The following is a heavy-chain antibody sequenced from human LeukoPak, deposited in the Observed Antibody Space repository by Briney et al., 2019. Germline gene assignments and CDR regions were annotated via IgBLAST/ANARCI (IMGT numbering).Heavy chain of an antibody. V-gene: IGHV3-64*04. D-gene: IGHD1-26*01. CDR3: AAMYGGSY. Sequence: GGSLRLSCSASGFTFSYYAMHWVRQAAGKGLEFVSGISSNGGSTYYADSLKGRFTISRDNSKNTLYLQMNSLRAEDTALYYCAAMYGGSYWGQGTLVTVSS. J-gene: IGHJ4*02. CDR2: ISSNGGST. CDR1: GFTFSYYA.